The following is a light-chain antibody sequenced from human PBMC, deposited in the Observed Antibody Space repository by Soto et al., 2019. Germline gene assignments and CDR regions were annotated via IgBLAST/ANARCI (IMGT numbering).Light chain of an antibody. CDR1: QSVSRS. J-gene: IGKJ1*01. CDR2: RAS. CDR3: QQYNGYSRT. V-gene: IGKV1-5*03. Sequence: DIQIAQSPSALSASVGERVTISSRASQSVSRSLAWYQQKPDKAPNVLISRASDLESGVPSRFSGSGSGTEFTLTISNLQPEDFATYYCQQYNGYSRTFGQGTKVDIK.